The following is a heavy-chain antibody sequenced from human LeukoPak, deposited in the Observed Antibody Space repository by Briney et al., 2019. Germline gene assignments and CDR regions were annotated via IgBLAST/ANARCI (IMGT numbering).Heavy chain of an antibody. J-gene: IGHJ4*02. CDR2: VYPADSDT. CDR3: ARLGIEGIVGATGLEY. D-gene: IGHD1-26*01. CDR1: GYNFTSYW. Sequence: GESLKISCKSSGYNFTSYWIGWVRQMPGKGLEWMGIVYPADSDTRYSPSFQGQVTISADKSISTAYLQWSSLKASDTAMYYCARLGIEGIVGATGLEYWGQGTLVTVSS. V-gene: IGHV5-51*01.